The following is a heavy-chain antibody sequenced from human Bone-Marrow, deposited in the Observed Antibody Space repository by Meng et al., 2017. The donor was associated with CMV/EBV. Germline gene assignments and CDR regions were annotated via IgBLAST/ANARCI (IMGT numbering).Heavy chain of an antibody. CDR2: IKSKTDGGTT. J-gene: IGHJ4*02. D-gene: IGHD1-26*01. CDR1: GFTFSNAW. CDR3: ARKWDDY. Sequence: GESLKISCAASGFTFSNAWMSWVRQAPGKGLEWVGRIKSKTDGGTTDYAAPVKGRFTISRDDSKNTLYLQMNSLRAEDTAVYYCARKWDDYWGQGTLVTVSS. V-gene: IGHV3-15*01.